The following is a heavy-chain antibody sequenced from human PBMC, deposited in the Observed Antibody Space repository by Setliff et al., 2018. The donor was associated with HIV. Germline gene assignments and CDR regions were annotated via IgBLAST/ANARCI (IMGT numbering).Heavy chain of an antibody. J-gene: IGHJ4*02. V-gene: IGHV3-9*03. CDR1: GFTFDDYA. CDR2: ISWNSGSI. CDR3: ARGQTTGEY. D-gene: IGHD4-17*01. Sequence: PGGSLRLSCAASGFTFDDYAMHWVRQAPGKGLEWVSGISWNSGSIGYADSVKGRFTISRDNAKNSLYLQMNSLRAEDMALYYCARGQTTGEYWGQGTLVTVSS.